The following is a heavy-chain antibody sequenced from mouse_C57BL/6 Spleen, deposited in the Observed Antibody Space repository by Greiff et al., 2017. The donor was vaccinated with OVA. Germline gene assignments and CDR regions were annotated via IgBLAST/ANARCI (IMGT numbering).Heavy chain of an antibody. J-gene: IGHJ4*01. D-gene: IGHD2-3*01. V-gene: IGHV1-55*01. CDR2: IYPGSGST. CDR3: ARTRDGYYYYAMDY. Sequence: QVQLQQPGAEPVKPGASVKMSCKASGYTFTSYWITWVKQRPGQGLEWIGDIYPGSGSTNYNEKFKSKATLTVDTSSSTAYMQLSSLTSEDSAVYYCARTRDGYYYYAMDYWGQGTSVTVSS. CDR1: GYTFTSYW.